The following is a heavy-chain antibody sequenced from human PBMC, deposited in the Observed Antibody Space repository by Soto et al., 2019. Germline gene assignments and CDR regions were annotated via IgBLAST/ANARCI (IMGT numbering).Heavy chain of an antibody. CDR2: IWYDGSNK. J-gene: IGHJ6*03. V-gene: IGHV3-33*01. CDR1: GFTFSSYG. CDR3: ARDSDLYYMDV. Sequence: GGSLRLSCAASGFTFSSYGMHWVRQAPGKGLEWVAVIWYDGSNKYYADSVKGRFTISRDNSKNTLYLQMNSLRAEDTAVYYCARDSDLYYMDVWGKGTTVTVSS.